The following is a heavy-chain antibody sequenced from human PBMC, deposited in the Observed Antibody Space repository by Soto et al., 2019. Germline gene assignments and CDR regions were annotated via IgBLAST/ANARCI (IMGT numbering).Heavy chain of an antibody. V-gene: IGHV1-18*01. CDR3: ARDRGIAAAAGARIRAPSFYGMDV. CDR2: ISAYNGNT. D-gene: IGHD6-13*01. CDR1: GYTFTSYG. Sequence: GASVKVSCKASGYTFTSYGISWVRQAPGQGLEWMGWISAYNGNTNYAQKLQGRVTMTTDTSTSTAYMELRSLRSDDTAVYYCARDRGIAAAAGARIRAPSFYGMDVWGQGTTVTVSS. J-gene: IGHJ6*02.